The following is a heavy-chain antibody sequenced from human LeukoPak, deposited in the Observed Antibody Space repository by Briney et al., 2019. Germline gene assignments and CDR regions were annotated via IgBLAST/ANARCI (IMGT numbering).Heavy chain of an antibody. Sequence: PGGSLRLSCAASGFTFSSYSMNWVRQAPGKGLEWVSSISSSSSYIYYADSVKGRFTISRDNAKNSLYLQTNSLRAEDTAVYYCASDGYCSGGSCSVDWGQGTLVTVSS. CDR3: ASDGYCSGGSCSVD. CDR1: GFTFSSYS. V-gene: IGHV3-21*01. J-gene: IGHJ4*02. D-gene: IGHD2-15*01. CDR2: ISSSSSYI.